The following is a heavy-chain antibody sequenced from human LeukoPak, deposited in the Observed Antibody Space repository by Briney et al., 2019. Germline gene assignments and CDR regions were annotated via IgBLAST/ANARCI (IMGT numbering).Heavy chain of an antibody. J-gene: IGHJ4*02. CDR2: IWYDGSNK. D-gene: IGHD3-16*02. V-gene: IGHV3-33*01. CDR1: GFTFSSYG. Sequence: GGSLRLSCAASGFTFSSYGMHWVXQAPGXGLEWVAVIWYDGSNKCYADSEKGRFTISRDNSKNTMYLQMNSLRAEDTAVYYCASTLRLGELSLDGWGQGTLVTVSS. CDR3: ASTLRLGELSLDG.